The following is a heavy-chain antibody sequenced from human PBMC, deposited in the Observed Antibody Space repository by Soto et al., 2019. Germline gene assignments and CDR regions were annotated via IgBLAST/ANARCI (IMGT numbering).Heavy chain of an antibody. J-gene: IGHJ4*02. CDR3: AKERSSGWSFDY. CDR1: GFTFSTYA. D-gene: IGHD6-19*01. CDR2: ISGSGDST. V-gene: IGHV3-23*01. Sequence: EVQLLESGGGLVQPGGSLRLSCAASGFTFSTYAMNWVRQAPGKGLEWVSGISGSGDSTYYADSVKGRFTVSRDNSKNTLYLQMNSLRAEDTGVFYCAKERSSGWSFDYWGQGTLVTVSS.